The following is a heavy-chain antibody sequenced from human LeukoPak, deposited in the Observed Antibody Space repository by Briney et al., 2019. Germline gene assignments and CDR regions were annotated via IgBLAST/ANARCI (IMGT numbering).Heavy chain of an antibody. V-gene: IGHV3-9*01. J-gene: IGHJ3*02. Sequence: GGSLRLSCAASGFTFDDYAMHWVRQAPGKGLEWVSGISWNSGSIGYADSVKGRFTISRDNAKNSLYLQMNSLRAEDTALYYCAKDMVWGGYEGNAFDIWGQGTMVTVSS. CDR2: ISWNSGSI. D-gene: IGHD5-12*01. CDR1: GFTFDDYA. CDR3: AKDMVWGGYEGNAFDI.